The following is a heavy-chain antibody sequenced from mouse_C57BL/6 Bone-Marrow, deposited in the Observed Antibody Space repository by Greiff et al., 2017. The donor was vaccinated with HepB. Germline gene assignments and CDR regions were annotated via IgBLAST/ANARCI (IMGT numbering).Heavy chain of an antibody. V-gene: IGHV1-64*01. Sequence: QVQLQQPGAELVKPGASVKLSCKASGYTFTSYWMHWVKQRPGQGLEWIGMIHPNSGSTNYNEKFKSKATLTVDKSSSTAYMQLSSLTSEDSAVYYCATSLFITTVVAPYYYAMDYWGQGTSVTVSS. CDR1: GYTFTSYW. CDR2: IHPNSGST. J-gene: IGHJ4*01. D-gene: IGHD1-1*01. CDR3: ATSLFITTVVAPYYYAMDY.